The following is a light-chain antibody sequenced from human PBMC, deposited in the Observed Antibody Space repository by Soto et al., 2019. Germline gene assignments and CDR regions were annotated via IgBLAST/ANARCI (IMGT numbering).Light chain of an antibody. CDR3: QQYGSSPLT. CDR1: QSVSSSF. J-gene: IGKJ4*01. CDR2: GAS. V-gene: IGKV3-20*01. Sequence: EIVLTQSPGTLSLSPGERATLSCRASQSVSSSFLAWYQQKPDQAPRLLIYGASSRATGIPDRFSGRGSGTAFTLTISRLEPEDVAVYYCQQYGSSPLTFGGGTKVEIK.